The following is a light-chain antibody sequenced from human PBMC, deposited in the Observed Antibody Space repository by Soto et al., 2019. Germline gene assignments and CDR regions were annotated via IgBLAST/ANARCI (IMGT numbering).Light chain of an antibody. Sequence: DIQMTQSPSSLSASVGDRVTITCQASQDINIYLNWYQQKPGKAPKLLIYGASNLETGVPSRFSGSGPGTDFTLAISSLEPEDLATYYCQQYDGLPTFGQGTRLEIK. V-gene: IGKV1-33*01. CDR3: QQYDGLPT. J-gene: IGKJ5*01. CDR2: GAS. CDR1: QDINIY.